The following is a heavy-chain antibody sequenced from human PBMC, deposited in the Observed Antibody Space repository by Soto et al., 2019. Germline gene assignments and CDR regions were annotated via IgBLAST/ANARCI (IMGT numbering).Heavy chain of an antibody. V-gene: IGHV3-23*01. J-gene: IGHJ6*02. CDR2: ISGSGGSK. CDR1: GXTFSSYA. CDR3: AKDGMDV. Sequence: GSLILLCAASGXTFSSYAMSWVRQARGKGLEWVSAISGSGGSKYYADSVKGRFTISRDNSKNTLYMNMNSLRAEDTAVYYCAKDGMDVWGQGTTGTVSS.